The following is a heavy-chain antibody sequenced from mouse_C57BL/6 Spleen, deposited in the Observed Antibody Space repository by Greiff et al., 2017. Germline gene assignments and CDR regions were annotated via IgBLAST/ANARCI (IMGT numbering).Heavy chain of an antibody. CDR3: AREEAVIEFAY. CDR1: GYTFTDYY. J-gene: IGHJ3*01. CDR2: INPNNGGT. Sequence: EVQLQQSGPELVKPGASVKISCKASGYTFTDYYMNWVKQSHGQGLEWIGDINPNNGGTSYKQKFKGKAILTVDKTSSTDYMEHRSLTSEDSAVYYCAREEAVIEFAYWGQETLVTVTA. V-gene: IGHV1-26*01. D-gene: IGHD6-1*01.